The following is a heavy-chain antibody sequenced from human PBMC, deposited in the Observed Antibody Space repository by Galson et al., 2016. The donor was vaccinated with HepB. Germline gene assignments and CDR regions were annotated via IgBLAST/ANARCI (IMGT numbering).Heavy chain of an antibody. J-gene: IGHJ3*02. Sequence: LSLTCTVSGGSISSADYYWSWIRQPPGKGLEWIGYIYYSGSTYYNPSLKSRVTISVGTSTKQFSLKLSSVTAADTAVYYCASSRLYDAFDIWGQGTMVTVSS. V-gene: IGHV4-30-4*01. CDR1: GGSISSADYY. D-gene: IGHD2-2*01. CDR2: IYYSGST. CDR3: ASSRLYDAFDI.